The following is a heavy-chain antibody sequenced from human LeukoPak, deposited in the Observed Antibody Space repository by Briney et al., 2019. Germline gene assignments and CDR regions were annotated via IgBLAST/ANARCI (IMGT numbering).Heavy chain of an antibody. CDR1: GGSISSGGYY. D-gene: IGHD2-15*01. CDR2: IYYSGST. J-gene: IGHJ5*02. V-gene: IGHV4-61*08. CDR3: ARGSTRDKFDP. Sequence: PSETLSLTCTVSGGSISSGGYYWSWIRQPPGKGLEWIGYIYYSGSTNYNPSLKSRVTISVDTSKNQFSLKLSSVTAADTAVYYCARGSTRDKFDPWGQGTLVTVSS.